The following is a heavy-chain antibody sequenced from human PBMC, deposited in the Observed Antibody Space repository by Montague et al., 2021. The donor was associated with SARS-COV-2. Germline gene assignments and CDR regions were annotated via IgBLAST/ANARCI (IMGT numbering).Heavy chain of an antibody. CDR3: ARVLYSRSYYGAFDY. V-gene: IGHV1-2*02. CDR2: INPNNGAT. J-gene: IGHJ4*02. CDR1: GYTFTEYY. D-gene: IGHD1-26*01. Sequence: SVKVSCKASGYTFTEYYIHWVRLAPGQGLEWVAWINPNNGATNYARKFQGRVTVTRDTSIGTTYLDLNRLTSDDTAVYYCARVLYSRSYYGAFDYWGRGTLVTVSS.